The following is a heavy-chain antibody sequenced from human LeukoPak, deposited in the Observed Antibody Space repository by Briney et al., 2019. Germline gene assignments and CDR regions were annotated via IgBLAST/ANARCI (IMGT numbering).Heavy chain of an antibody. V-gene: IGHV1-18*01. J-gene: IGHJ4*02. CDR2: ISAYNGNT. CDR1: GYTFTSYG. D-gene: IGHD6-19*01. Sequence: GASVKVSCKASGYTFTSYGISWVRQAPGQGLEWMGWISAYNGNTNYAQKLQGRITMTRDTSTSTVYMELSSLRSEDTAVYYCAREGRSSGWYHFDYWGQGTLVTVSS. CDR3: AREGRSSGWYHFDY.